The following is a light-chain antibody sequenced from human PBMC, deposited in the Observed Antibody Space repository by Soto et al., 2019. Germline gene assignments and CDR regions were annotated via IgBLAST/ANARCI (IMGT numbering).Light chain of an antibody. CDR1: QRIASN. CDR3: QQYGNWSPKT. CDR2: DAS. V-gene: IGKV3-15*01. Sequence: EIVLTQSPATLSLSPGERATLSCRASQRIASNLAWYQQKPGQPPRLLIYDASTRAAGIPARFSGSGSGTEFTLTISSLQSEDLAVYFCQQYGNWSPKTFGQGTKVDIK. J-gene: IGKJ1*01.